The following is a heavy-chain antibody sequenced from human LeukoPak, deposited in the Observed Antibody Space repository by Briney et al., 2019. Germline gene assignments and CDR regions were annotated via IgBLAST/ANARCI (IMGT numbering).Heavy chain of an antibody. CDR2: INPSGGST. CDR3: ARWGRTTVTPGD. D-gene: IGHD4-17*01. Sequence: ASVKVSCKASGYTFTSYYMHWVRQAPGQGLEWMGIINPSGGSTSYAQKFQGRVTITADESTSTAYMELSSLRSDDTAVYYCARWGRTTVTPGDWGQGTLVTVSS. V-gene: IGHV1-46*01. J-gene: IGHJ4*02. CDR1: GYTFTSYY.